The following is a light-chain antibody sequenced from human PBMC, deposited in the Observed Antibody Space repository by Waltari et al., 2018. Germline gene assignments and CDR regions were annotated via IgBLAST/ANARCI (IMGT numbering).Light chain of an antibody. CDR2: KVS. CDR3: MQGSSWPFT. V-gene: IGKV2-30*01. CDR1: QSLVFSDGNTY. J-gene: IGKJ3*01. Sequence: AVMTQSPLSLPVTLGQPASISCKSNQSLVFSDGNTYLNWFHQRPGQYPRRLLQKVSNRDSGVPDRFSGSGSGTDFTLKISRVEADDVGIFYCMQGSSWPFTFGPGTRVDIK.